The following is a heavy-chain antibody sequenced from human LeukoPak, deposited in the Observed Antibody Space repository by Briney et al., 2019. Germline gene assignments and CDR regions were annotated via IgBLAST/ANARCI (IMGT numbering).Heavy chain of an antibody. J-gene: IGHJ4*02. D-gene: IGHD1-26*01. CDR3: GTDRPWEERHGIYW. CDR1: GYTFSSYC. Sequence: GASVKVSCEASGYTFSSYCMHWVRQAPGKGLEWMGGFDPEDGETIYAQKFQGRVTMTEDTSTDTAYMELSSLRSEDTAVYYCGTDRPWEERHGIYWWDQGTLVTVSS. CDR2: FDPEDGET. V-gene: IGHV1-24*01.